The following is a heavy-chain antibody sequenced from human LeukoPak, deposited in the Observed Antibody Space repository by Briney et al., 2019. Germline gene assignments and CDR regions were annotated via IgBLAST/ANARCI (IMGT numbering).Heavy chain of an antibody. CDR3: AREFQDRDFDY. CDR1: GFTFSDYY. Sequence: GGSLRLSCAASGFTFSDYYMSWLRQAPGKGLEWVSYISSSGSTIYYADSVKGRFTISRDNAKNSLYLQVNSLRAEDTAVYYCAREFQDRDFDYWGQGTLVTVSS. V-gene: IGHV3-11*01. CDR2: ISSSGSTI. J-gene: IGHJ4*02.